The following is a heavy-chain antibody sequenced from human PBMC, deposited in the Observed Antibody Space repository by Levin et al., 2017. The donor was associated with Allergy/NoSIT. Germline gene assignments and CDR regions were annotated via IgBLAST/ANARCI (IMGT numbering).Heavy chain of an antibody. CDR3: ARVRNAGGRGWFDS. CDR2: SYYSGTA. Sequence: SQTLSLTCTVSGDSVISGHYYWSWIRQSPGKGLEWIGHSYYSGTAYYNPSLKSRLTISVDTSQNQFSLNLNSVTAADTAVYYCARVRNAGGRGWFDSWGQGTLVTVSS. J-gene: IGHJ5*01. D-gene: IGHD2-8*02. V-gene: IGHV4-31*03. CDR1: GDSVISGHYY.